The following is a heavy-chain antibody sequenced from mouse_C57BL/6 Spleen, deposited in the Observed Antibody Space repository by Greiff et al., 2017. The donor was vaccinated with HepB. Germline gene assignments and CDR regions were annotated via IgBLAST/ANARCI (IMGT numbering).Heavy chain of an antibody. J-gene: IGHJ4*01. V-gene: IGHV1-55*01. Sequence: QVQLQQPGAELVKPGASVKMSCKASGYTFTSYWITWVKQRPGQGLEWIGDIYPGSGSTNYNEKFKSKATLTVDTSSSPAYMQLSSLTSGDSAVYYCARSLFDSNLYYYAMDYLGQGASVTVSA. CDR3: ARSLFDSNLYYYAMDY. D-gene: IGHD2-5*01. CDR2: IYPGSGST. CDR1: GYTFTSYW.